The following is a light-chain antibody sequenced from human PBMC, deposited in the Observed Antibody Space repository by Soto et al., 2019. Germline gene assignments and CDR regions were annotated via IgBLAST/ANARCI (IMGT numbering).Light chain of an antibody. J-gene: IGKJ4*01. CDR3: QQSYSVPLT. CDR2: GAS. CDR1: QPITKF. V-gene: IGKV1-39*01. Sequence: DIQMTQSPSSLSASVGDRVTITCQASQPITKFLNWFQHKPGEAPKRLIYGASILQDGVPSRFSGSGSGTDYTLTISGLQTEDFATYLCQQSYSVPLTFGGGTKVEI.